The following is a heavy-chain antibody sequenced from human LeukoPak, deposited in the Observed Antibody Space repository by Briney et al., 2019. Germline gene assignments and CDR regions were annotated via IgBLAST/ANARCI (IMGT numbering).Heavy chain of an antibody. CDR3: ARRPDSGYDPRNDDAFDI. D-gene: IGHD5-12*01. CDR2: IYYSGST. Sequence: SETLSLTCTVPGGSISSYYWSWIRQPPGKGLEWIGYIYYSGSTNYNPSLKGRVTISVDTSKNQFSLKLSSVTAADTAVYYCARRPDSGYDPRNDDAFDIWGQGTMVTVSS. J-gene: IGHJ3*02. V-gene: IGHV4-59*08. CDR1: GGSISSYY.